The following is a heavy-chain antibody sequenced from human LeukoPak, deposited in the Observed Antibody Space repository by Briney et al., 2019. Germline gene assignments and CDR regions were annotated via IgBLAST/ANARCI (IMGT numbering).Heavy chain of an antibody. CDR2: GDYSGGT. CDR3: ARPREDWNYVGAFDI. Sequence: SETLSLTCTVSGDSFTSVTDYWAWIRQPPGKGLEWIASGDYSGGTYYNPSLESRVAISADMSKNQFSLKLSSVTAADTAVYYCARPREDWNYVGAFDIWGQGTMVTVSS. V-gene: IGHV4-39*01. CDR1: GDSFTSVTDY. D-gene: IGHD1-7*01. J-gene: IGHJ3*02.